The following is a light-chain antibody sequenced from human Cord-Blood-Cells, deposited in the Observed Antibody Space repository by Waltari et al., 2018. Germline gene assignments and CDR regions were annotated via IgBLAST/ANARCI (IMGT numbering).Light chain of an antibody. V-gene: IGKV4-1*01. CDR1: QSVLYSSNNKNY. J-gene: IGKJ2*01. CDR3: QQYYSTHT. CDR2: WAS. Sequence: DIVMTQSPDSLAVSLGERAHINCKSSQSVLYSSNNKNYLAWYQQKPGQPPKLLIYWASTRESGVPDRFSGSGSGTDFTLTISSLQAEDVAVYYCQQYYSTHTFGQGTKLEIK.